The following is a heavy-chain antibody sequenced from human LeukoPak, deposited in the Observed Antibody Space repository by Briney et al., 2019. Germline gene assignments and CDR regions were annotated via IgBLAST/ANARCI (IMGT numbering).Heavy chain of an antibody. J-gene: IGHJ3*02. CDR1: GGSISTYY. V-gene: IGHV4-59*01. CDR2: IYYSGTT. Sequence: SETLSLTCTVSGGSISTYYWSWIRQPPGKGLEWIGYIYYSGTTNYNPSLKSRVTISVDTSKNQFSLKLSSVTAADTAVYYCARIREVGATPDAFDIWGQGTMATVSS. D-gene: IGHD1-26*01. CDR3: ARIREVGATPDAFDI.